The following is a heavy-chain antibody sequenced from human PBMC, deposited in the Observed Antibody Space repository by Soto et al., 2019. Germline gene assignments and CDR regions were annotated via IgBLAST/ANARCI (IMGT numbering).Heavy chain of an antibody. CDR2: IDPSDTHT. Sequence: PGESLKISCRGSGYIFTIYWISWVRQMPGKGLEWMGRIDPSDTHTNYSPSFQGHVTISTGNSISTAYLQWSSLKASDTAMYYCXRHATPYKSNWLPYFDFWGPRALVTVSS. CDR3: XRHATPYKSNWLPYFDF. CDR1: GYIFTIYW. J-gene: IGHJ4*02. V-gene: IGHV5-10-1*01. D-gene: IGHD3-9*01.